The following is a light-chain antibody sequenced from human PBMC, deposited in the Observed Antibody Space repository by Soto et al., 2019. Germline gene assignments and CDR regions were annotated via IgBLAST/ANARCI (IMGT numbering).Light chain of an antibody. V-gene: IGLV2-8*01. CDR2: EVT. Sequence: QSVLTQPPSASGSPGQSVTISCTGTSSDVGAYNHVSWYQQHPGNAPKLMIYEVTKRPSGVPDRFSGSKSGNTASLTVSGLQAEDEANYYCSSYAGSKVVFGGGTQLTVL. CDR3: SSYAGSKVV. CDR1: SSDVGAYNH. J-gene: IGLJ3*02.